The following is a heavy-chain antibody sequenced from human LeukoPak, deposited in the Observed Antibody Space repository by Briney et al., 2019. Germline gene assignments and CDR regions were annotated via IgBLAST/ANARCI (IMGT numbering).Heavy chain of an antibody. Sequence: SETQSLTCTVSGGSISSYYWSWIRQPAGKGLEWIGRIYTSGSTNYNPSLKSRVTMSVDTSKNQFSLKLSSVTAADTAVYYCARLTVAGKTFDYWGQGTLVTVSS. CDR1: GGSISSYY. CDR3: ARLTVAGKTFDY. D-gene: IGHD6-19*01. J-gene: IGHJ4*02. CDR2: IYTSGST. V-gene: IGHV4-4*07.